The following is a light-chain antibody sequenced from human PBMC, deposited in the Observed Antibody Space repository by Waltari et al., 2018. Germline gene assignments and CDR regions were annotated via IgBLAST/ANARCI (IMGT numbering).Light chain of an antibody. CDR1: QSVSSNY. CDR3: QQYGSSPLT. Sequence: EIVLTQSPGTLSLSPGERATLSCRASQSVSSNYLAWYQQKPGQAPRLLIYSASSRATGIPDRFSGSGSGTDFTLTISRLEPEDFAMYYCQQYGSSPLTFGPGTKVDIK. V-gene: IGKV3-20*01. CDR2: SAS. J-gene: IGKJ3*01.